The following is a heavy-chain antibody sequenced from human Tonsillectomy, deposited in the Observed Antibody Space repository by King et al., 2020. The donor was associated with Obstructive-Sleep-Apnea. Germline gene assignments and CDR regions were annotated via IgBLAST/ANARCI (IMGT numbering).Heavy chain of an antibody. V-gene: IGHV4-59*01. Sequence: QVQLQESGPGLVKPSETLSLTCTVSGGSISTYYWSWLRQPPGQRLEWIGYIHYSGSSNYNPSLRRRVSISVDTSKNKFSLKLTSVTAADTAVYYCARSPYGSGIIDYFDPWGQGTLVTVSS. CDR3: ARSPYGSGIIDYFDP. CDR1: GGSISTYY. CDR2: IHYSGSS. D-gene: IGHD3-10*01. J-gene: IGHJ5*02.